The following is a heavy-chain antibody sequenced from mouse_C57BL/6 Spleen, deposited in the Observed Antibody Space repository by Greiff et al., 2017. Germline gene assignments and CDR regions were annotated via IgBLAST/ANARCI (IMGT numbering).Heavy chain of an antibody. CDR2: INPSSGYT. Sequence: VQLQQSGAELAKPGASVKLSCKASGYTFTSYWMHWVKQRPGQGLEWIGYINPSSGYTKYNQKFKDKATLTADRSSSTTYMQLSSLTYEDSAVYYCARGDYGSSYNYWGQGTTLTVSS. CDR1: GYTFTSYW. V-gene: IGHV1-7*01. D-gene: IGHD1-1*01. CDR3: ARGDYGSSYNY. J-gene: IGHJ2*01.